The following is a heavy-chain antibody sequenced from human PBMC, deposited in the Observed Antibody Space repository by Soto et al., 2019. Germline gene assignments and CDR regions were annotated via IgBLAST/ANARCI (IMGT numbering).Heavy chain of an antibody. J-gene: IGHJ6*02. CDR1: GFTFSYYY. V-gene: IGHV3-11*01. D-gene: IGHD4-4*01. CDR3: ARDQTVTTGLGYYGMDV. Sequence: GGSLRLSCAASGFTFSYYYMSWIRQAPGQGLEWVSYISSSGSTIYYADSVKGRFTISRDNAKNSLYLQMNSLRAEDTAVYYCARDQTVTTGLGYYGMDVWGQGTTVTVSS. CDR2: ISSSGSTI.